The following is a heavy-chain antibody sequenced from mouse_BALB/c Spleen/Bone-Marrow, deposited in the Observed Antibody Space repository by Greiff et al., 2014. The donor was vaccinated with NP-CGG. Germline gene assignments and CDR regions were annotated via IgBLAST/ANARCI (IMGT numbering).Heavy chain of an antibody. CDR2: VNPYNGGT. CDR3: ARFPNYSYAMDY. J-gene: IGHJ4*01. CDR1: GYTFTDYY. V-gene: IGHV1-19*01. D-gene: IGHD2-1*01. Sequence: EVKLQESGPELVKPGASVKMSCKASGYTFTDYYMDWVKQSHGEGFEWIGRVNPYNGGTSYNQKFKGKATLIVDKSSSTAYMELNSLTSEDSAVYYCARFPNYSYAMDYWGQGTSVTVSS.